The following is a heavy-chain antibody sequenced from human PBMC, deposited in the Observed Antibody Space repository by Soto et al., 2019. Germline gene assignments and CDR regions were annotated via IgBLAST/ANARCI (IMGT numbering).Heavy chain of an antibody. CDR3: ASSSLYGMDV. J-gene: IGHJ6*02. Sequence: TSETLSLTCTVSGASISSYYWTWIRQPPGKRLEWIGFLYYSGSTNYNPSLKSRVIISIDTSKNQFSLKVGSVTAADTAVYYCASSSLYGMDVWGQGTTVTVSS. V-gene: IGHV4-59*08. CDR1: GASISSYY. CDR2: LYYSGST.